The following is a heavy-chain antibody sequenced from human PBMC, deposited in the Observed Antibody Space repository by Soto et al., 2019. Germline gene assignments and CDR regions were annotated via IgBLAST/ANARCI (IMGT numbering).Heavy chain of an antibody. CDR1: GDTFSNHT. V-gene: IGHV1-69*02. D-gene: IGHD5-12*01. Sequence: SVKVSCKASGDTFSNHTISWVRQAPGQGLEWMGRIIPILGVANYAQKFQGRVTITADKSTSTAYMELSSLRSADTAVYYCAIVATNFDYWGQGTLVTVSS. J-gene: IGHJ4*02. CDR3: AIVATNFDY. CDR2: IIPILGVA.